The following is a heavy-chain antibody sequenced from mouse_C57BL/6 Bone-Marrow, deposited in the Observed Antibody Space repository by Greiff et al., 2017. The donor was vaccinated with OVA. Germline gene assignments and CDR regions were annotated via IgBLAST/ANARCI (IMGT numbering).Heavy chain of an antibody. V-gene: IGHV1-81*01. Sequence: QVQLQQSGAELARPGASVKLSCKASGYTFTSYGISWVKQRTGQGLEWIGEIYPRSGNTYYNEKFKGKATLTADKSSSTAYMELRSLTSEDSAVYFCARRWDPFAYWGQGTLVTVSA. J-gene: IGHJ3*01. CDR3: ARRWDPFAY. D-gene: IGHD4-1*01. CDR2: IYPRSGNT. CDR1: GYTFTSYG.